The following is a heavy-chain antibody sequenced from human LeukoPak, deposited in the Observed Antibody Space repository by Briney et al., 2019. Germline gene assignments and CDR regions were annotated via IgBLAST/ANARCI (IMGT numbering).Heavy chain of an antibody. Sequence: GWSLRLSCAASGFTVSSNYMNWVRQAPGKGLEWVSVIYSGGSTYYADSVEGRFTISRDNSKNTLYLQMNSLRAEDTAIYYCARESYCGGDCYLDYWGQGTLVTVSS. D-gene: IGHD2-21*02. CDR2: IYSGGST. J-gene: IGHJ4*02. CDR1: GFTVSSNY. CDR3: ARESYCGGDCYLDY. V-gene: IGHV3-53*01.